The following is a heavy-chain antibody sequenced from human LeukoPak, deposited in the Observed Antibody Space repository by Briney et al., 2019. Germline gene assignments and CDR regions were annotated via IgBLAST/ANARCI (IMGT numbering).Heavy chain of an antibody. CDR2: ISGSGGTT. CDR1: GFAFSSYA. D-gene: IGHD2-21*01. V-gene: IGHV3-23*01. Sequence: PGGSLRLSCAASGFAFSSYAMTWVRQAPGKGLEWVSTISGSGGTTHYADSVKGRFTISRDSSRNTLYLQMSSLRAEDTAVYFCAKDQHSTSMNYMDVWGDGTTVTVSS. CDR3: AKDQHSTSMNYMDV. J-gene: IGHJ6*03.